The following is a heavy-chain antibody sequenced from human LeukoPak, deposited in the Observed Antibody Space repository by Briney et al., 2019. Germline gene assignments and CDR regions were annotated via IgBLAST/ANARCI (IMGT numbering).Heavy chain of an antibody. D-gene: IGHD6-19*01. CDR1: GGSISSDGYY. CDR3: ARALIAVAGTARRLDY. V-gene: IGHV4-31*03. Sequence: SETLSLTCTVSGGSISSDGYYWSWIRQHPGKGLEWIGYIYYSGSTYYNPSLKSRVTISVDTSKNQFSLKLSSVTAADTAVYYCARALIAVAGTARRLDYWGQGTLVTVSS. CDR2: IYYSGST. J-gene: IGHJ4*02.